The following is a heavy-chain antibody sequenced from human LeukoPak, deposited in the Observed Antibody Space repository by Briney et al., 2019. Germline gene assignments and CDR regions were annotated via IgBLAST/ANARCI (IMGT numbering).Heavy chain of an antibody. CDR2: ISSSSSYI. D-gene: IGHD5-18*01. CDR1: GFTFSSYS. V-gene: IGHV3-21*01. CDR3: ARDIPAPRTWIQLWPPRDDAFNT. Sequence: GGSLRLSCAASGFTFSSYSMNWVRQAPGKGLEWVSSISSSSSYIYYADSLKGRFTISRDNAKNSLYLQMNSLRAEDTAGYYCARDIPAPRTWIQLWPPRDDAFNTWGQGTRVTV. J-gene: IGHJ3*02.